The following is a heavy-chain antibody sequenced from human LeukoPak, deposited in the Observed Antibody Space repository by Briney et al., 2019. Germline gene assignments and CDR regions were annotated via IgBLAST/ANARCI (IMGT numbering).Heavy chain of an antibody. Sequence: RASVKVSCKASGYTFTSYYMHWVRQAPGQGLEWMGGIIPIFGTANYAQKFQGRVTITADKSTSTAYMELSSLRSEDTAVYYCARGLVVVVAATHYYYGMDVWGKGTTVTVSS. CDR1: GYTFTSYY. CDR2: IIPIFGTA. D-gene: IGHD2-15*01. CDR3: ARGLVVVVAATHYYYGMDV. V-gene: IGHV1-69*06. J-gene: IGHJ6*04.